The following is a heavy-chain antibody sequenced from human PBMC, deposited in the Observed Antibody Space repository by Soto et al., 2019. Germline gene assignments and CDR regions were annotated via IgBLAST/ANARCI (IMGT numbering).Heavy chain of an antibody. J-gene: IGHJ4*02. D-gene: IGHD3-16*01. CDR1: GFMFSSYW. Sequence: VQLVESGGGLVEPGGSLRLSCEASGFMFSSYWMSWVRQAPGEGLEWVANIKQDGSEIHYLESVEGRFTISRDNSKNTLYLQMNSLRAEDTAVYYCARDQGGQSGNFIFDTWGQGTLVTVSS. CDR3: ARDQGGQSGNFIFDT. CDR2: IKQDGSEI. V-gene: IGHV3-7*01.